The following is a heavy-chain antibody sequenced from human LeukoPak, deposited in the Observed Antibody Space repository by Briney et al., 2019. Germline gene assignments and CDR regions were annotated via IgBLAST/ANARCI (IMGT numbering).Heavy chain of an antibody. V-gene: IGHV3-30*04. Sequence: PGGSLRLSCAASGFTFSSYAMHWVRQAPGKGLEWVAIISYDGSNKYYADSVKGRFTISRDNSKNTLYLQMNSLRAEDTAVYYCASETGPFDYWGQGTLVTVSS. D-gene: IGHD1-1*01. CDR3: ASETGPFDY. CDR1: GFTFSSYA. J-gene: IGHJ4*02. CDR2: ISYDGSNK.